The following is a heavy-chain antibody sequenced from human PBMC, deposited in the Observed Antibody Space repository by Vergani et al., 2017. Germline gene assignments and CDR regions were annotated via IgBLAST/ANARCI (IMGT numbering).Heavy chain of an antibody. Sequence: QVQLQESGPGLVKPSETLSLTCTVSGSSISSYYWSWIRQPPGKGLEWIGYIYYSGSTNYNPSLKSRVTISVDTSKNQFSLKLSSVTAADTAVYYCARQGHHVFGYFDYWGQGTLVTVSS. CDR1: GSSISSYY. CDR2: IYYSGST. V-gene: IGHV4-59*01. J-gene: IGHJ4*02. CDR3: ARQGHHVFGYFDY. D-gene: IGHD3-10*02.